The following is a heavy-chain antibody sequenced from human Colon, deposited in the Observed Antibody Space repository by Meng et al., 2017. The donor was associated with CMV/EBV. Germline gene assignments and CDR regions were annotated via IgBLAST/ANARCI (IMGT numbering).Heavy chain of an antibody. D-gene: IGHD5-12*01. J-gene: IGHJ4*02. CDR3: ATRLYPYSGYDSIEPAALDY. CDR2: IIPILGIA. V-gene: IGHV1-69*02. CDR1: GGTFSSYT. Sequence: SVKVSCKASGGTFSSYTISWVRQAPGQGLEWMGRIIPILGIANYAQKFRGRVTITADKSTSTAYMELSSLRSEDTAVYYCATRLYPYSGYDSIEPAALDYWGQGTLVTVSS.